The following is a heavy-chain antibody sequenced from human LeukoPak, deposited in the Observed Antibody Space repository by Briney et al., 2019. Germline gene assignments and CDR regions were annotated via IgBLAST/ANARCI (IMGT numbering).Heavy chain of an antibody. Sequence: ASVKVSCKASGYTFTGYYMHWVRQAPGRGLEWMGWINPNSGGTNYAQTFQGRVTMTRDTSISTAYMELSRLRSDDTAVYYCASVVSGSWGQGTLVTVSS. CDR3: ASVVSGS. D-gene: IGHD5/OR15-5a*01. V-gene: IGHV1-2*02. J-gene: IGHJ4*02. CDR1: GYTFTGYY. CDR2: INPNSGGT.